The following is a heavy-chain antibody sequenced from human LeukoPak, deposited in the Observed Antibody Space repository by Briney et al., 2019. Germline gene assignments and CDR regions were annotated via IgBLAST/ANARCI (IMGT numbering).Heavy chain of an antibody. J-gene: IGHJ4*02. D-gene: IGHD2-2*01. V-gene: IGHV4-38-2*02. CDR3: ARGVGRFCTSSSCYLSFVY. CDR2: IQNGGDS. Sequence: PSETLSLACNVSGSSISNGFFWAWIRQSPGKGLEWIGSIQNGGDSYYNPSLKSRTTMSVDTSKNQFSLKLTSVTAADTAVFYCARGVGRFCTSSSCYLSFVYWGQGTLVTVSS. CDR1: GSSISNGFF.